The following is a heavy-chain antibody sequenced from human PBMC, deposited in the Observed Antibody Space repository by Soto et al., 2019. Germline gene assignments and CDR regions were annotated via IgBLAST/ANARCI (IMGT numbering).Heavy chain of an antibody. CDR3: AKVGIFGLEAFDI. J-gene: IGHJ3*02. D-gene: IGHD3-3*01. CDR2: ISGSGGST. Sequence: GGSLRLSCAASGFTFSSYAMSWVRQAPGKGLEWVSAISGSGGSTYYADSVKGRFTISRDNSKNTLYLQMYSLGAEDTAVYYCAKVGIFGLEAFDIWGQGTMVTVSS. CDR1: GFTFSSYA. V-gene: IGHV3-23*01.